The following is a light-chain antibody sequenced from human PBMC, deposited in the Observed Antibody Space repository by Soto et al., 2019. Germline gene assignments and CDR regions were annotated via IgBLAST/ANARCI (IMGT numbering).Light chain of an antibody. Sequence: QSVLNQPPSASGTPGQRGTISCSGSSSNIGSNTVNWYQQLPGTAPKLLIYTNNPRPSGFPDRFSGAQSGTSASLAISGLQSEDEAAYYCAAWYASLNGSVFGGGTQLTVL. CDR2: TNN. J-gene: IGLJ7*01. CDR1: SSNIGSNT. CDR3: AAWYASLNGSV. V-gene: IGLV1-44*01.